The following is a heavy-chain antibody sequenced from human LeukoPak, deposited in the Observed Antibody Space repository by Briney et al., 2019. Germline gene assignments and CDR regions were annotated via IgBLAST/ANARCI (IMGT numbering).Heavy chain of an antibody. D-gene: IGHD3-22*01. CDR1: GFTFSSYA. CDR2: ISYDGSNK. J-gene: IGHJ4*02. V-gene: IGHV3-30-3*01. CDR3: ARDLFSYYYDSSGSEGVDY. Sequence: GGSLRLSCAASGFTFSSYAMHWVRQAPGKGLEWVAVISYDGSNKYYADSVKGRFTISRDNSKNTLYLQMNSLRAEDTAVYYCARDLFSYYYDSSGSEGVDYWGQGTLVTVSS.